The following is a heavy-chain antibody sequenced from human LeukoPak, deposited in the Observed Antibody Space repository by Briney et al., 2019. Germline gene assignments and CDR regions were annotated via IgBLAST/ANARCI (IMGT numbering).Heavy chain of an antibody. V-gene: IGHV3-23*01. J-gene: IGHJ5*02. Sequence: GTLRLSCAASGFTFSTYGMSWVRQAPGKGLEWVSAISGNGGSTYYADSVKGRFTISRDNSKNTLYLQMNSLRAEDTAVYYCAKKRRSRNGNWFDPWGQGTLVTVSS. CDR1: GFTFSTYG. CDR2: ISGNGGST. CDR3: AKKRRSRNGNWFDP. D-gene: IGHD4-11*01.